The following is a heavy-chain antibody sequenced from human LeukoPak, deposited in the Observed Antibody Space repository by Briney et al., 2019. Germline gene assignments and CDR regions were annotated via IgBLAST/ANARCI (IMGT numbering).Heavy chain of an antibody. D-gene: IGHD2-15*01. CDR3: ASGDCGGGSCYGPSYYYYYMDV. CDR2: ISYDESYK. Sequence: GGSLRLSCAASGFTFSSYTMYWVRQAPGKGLEWVAVISYDESYKFYADSVKGRFTISRDNSKNTLYLQMNSLRTEDTAVYYCASGDCGGGSCYGPSYYYYYMDVWGKGTTVTVSS. V-gene: IGHV3-30*04. J-gene: IGHJ6*03. CDR1: GFTFSSYT.